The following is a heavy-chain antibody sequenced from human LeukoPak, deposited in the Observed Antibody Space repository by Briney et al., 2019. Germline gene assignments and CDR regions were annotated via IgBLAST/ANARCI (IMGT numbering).Heavy chain of an antibody. D-gene: IGHD3-3*01. CDR1: GYTFTSYG. CDR3: ARDPERITIFGVVNPIWDY. CDR2: INPNSGGT. J-gene: IGHJ4*02. V-gene: IGHV1-2*02. Sequence: ASVKVSCKASGYTFTSYGISWVRQAPGQGLEWMGWINPNSGGTNYAQKFHGRVTMTRDTSISTAYMELSRLRSDDTAVYYCARDPERITIFGVVNPIWDYWGQGTLVTVSS.